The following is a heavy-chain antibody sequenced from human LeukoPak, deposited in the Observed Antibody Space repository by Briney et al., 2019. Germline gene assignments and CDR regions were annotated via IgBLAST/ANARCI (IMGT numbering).Heavy chain of an antibody. CDR2: IKQDGSEK. CDR1: GFTFSSYW. Sequence: GGSLRLSCAASGFTFSSYWMSWVRQAPGKGLQWVANIKQDGSEKFYVDSVKGRFTISRDNAKNSLYLQMNSLRAEDTAVYYCTTDFEIVGRMDYWGQGTLVTVSS. D-gene: IGHD2/OR15-2a*01. J-gene: IGHJ4*02. V-gene: IGHV3-7*01. CDR3: TTDFEIVGRMDY.